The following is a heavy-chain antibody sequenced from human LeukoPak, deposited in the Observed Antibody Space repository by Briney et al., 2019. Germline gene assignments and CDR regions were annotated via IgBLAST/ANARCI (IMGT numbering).Heavy chain of an antibody. CDR1: GYTLTGYY. CDR3: ARAFSRAIGLPGAFDI. CDR2: INPNSGGT. V-gene: IGHV1-2*02. Sequence: ASVKVSCKASGYTLTGYYMHWVRQAPGQGLEWMGWINPNSGGTNYAQKFQGRVTMTRDTSISTAYMELSRLRSDDTAVYYCARAFSRAIGLPGAFDIWGQGTMVTVSS. J-gene: IGHJ3*02. D-gene: IGHD2-2*01.